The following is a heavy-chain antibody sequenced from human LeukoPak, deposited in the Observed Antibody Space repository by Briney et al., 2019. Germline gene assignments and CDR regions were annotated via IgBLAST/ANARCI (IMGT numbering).Heavy chain of an antibody. Sequence: GASLRLSCAASGFTFRSYAMSWVRQAPGKGLAWVSAISGSGGSTYYADSVKGRFTIPRDNSKNTLYLQMNSLRAEDTAVYYCAKQDSSGYYYALFDYWGQGTLVTVSS. V-gene: IGHV3-23*01. CDR2: ISGSGGST. CDR1: GFTFRSYA. D-gene: IGHD3-22*01. J-gene: IGHJ4*02. CDR3: AKQDSSGYYYALFDY.